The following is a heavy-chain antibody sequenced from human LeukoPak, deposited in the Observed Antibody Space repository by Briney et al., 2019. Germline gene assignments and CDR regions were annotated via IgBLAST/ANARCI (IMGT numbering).Heavy chain of an antibody. J-gene: IGHJ4*02. D-gene: IGHD3-16*01. Sequence: GGSLRLSCAASGFTFSSYSMNWVRQAPGKGLEWVSSISSSSNYIYYADSMKGRFTISRDNAKNSLFLQMNSLRAEDTALYYCARGPYALSGDFDYWGQGTLVTVSS. V-gene: IGHV3-21*01. CDR1: GFTFSSYS. CDR3: ARGPYALSGDFDY. CDR2: ISSSSNYI.